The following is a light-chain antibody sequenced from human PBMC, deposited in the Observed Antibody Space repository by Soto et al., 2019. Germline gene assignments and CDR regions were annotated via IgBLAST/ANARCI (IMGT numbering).Light chain of an antibody. Sequence: DIQMTQSPSSLSASVGDRVTITCQASQDINNYLNWFQQKPGKAPKLLIYDASNLETGVPSRFSGSGSGTDFSFSISSLQPEDVGTYYCQQYDDLLTFGGGTKVEVK. CDR3: QQYDDLLT. J-gene: IGKJ4*01. V-gene: IGKV1-33*01. CDR1: QDINNY. CDR2: DAS.